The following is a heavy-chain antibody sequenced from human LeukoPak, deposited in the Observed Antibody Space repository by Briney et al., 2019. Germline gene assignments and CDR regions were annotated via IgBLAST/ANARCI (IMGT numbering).Heavy chain of an antibody. CDR2: ISGSGGST. CDR3: AKDSYYDSSGYYLHDAFDI. D-gene: IGHD3-22*01. J-gene: IGHJ3*02. Sequence: GGSLRLSCAASGFTFSSYAMSWVRQAPGKGLEGVSAISGSGGSTYYADSVKGRFTISRDNSKNTLYLQMNSLRAEDTAVYYCAKDSYYDSSGYYLHDAFDIWGQGTMVTVSS. V-gene: IGHV3-23*01. CDR1: GFTFSSYA.